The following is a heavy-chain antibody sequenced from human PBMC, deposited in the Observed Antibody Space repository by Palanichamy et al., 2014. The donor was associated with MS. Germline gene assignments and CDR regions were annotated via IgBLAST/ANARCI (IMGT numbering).Heavy chain of an antibody. V-gene: IGHV1-18*04. CDR2: ISTYNGTT. CDR3: ARDIGPVPGDYYYGLDV. CDR1: GYTFGSYG. Sequence: QVQLVQSGAEVKEPGASVRVSCKASGYTFGSYGISWARQAPGQGLEWMGWISTYNGTTKYAQKFQDRVTMTTDTSTTTAHMDLRGLRSDDSAVYFCARDIGPVPGDYYYGLDVWGQGTTVTVSS. D-gene: IGHD3-10*01. J-gene: IGHJ6*02.